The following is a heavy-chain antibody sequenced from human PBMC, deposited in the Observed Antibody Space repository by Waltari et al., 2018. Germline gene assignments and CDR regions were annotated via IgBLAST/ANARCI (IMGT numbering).Heavy chain of an antibody. CDR1: VESLSGYY. V-gene: IGHV4-34*01. CDR2: INHSGST. Sequence: QVQHQEWGAGLLKPSKTLSLTCAAYVESLSGYYWSWIRQPPGKGLEWIGEINHSGSTNYNPSLKSRVTISVDTSKNQFSLKLSSVTAADTAVYYCARGRRYSSSSKGNWFDPWGQGTLVTVSS. J-gene: IGHJ5*02. CDR3: ARGRRYSSSSKGNWFDP. D-gene: IGHD6-6*01.